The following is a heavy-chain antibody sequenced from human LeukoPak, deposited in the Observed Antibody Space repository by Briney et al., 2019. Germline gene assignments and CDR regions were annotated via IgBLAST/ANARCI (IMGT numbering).Heavy chain of an antibody. V-gene: IGHV3-30*18. J-gene: IGHJ4*02. D-gene: IGHD3-22*01. CDR1: GFTLSSYG. CDR2: ISYDGSNK. Sequence: GGSLRLSCAASGFTLSSYGMHWVRQAPGKGLEWVAVISYDGSNKYYADSVKGRFTISRDNSKNTLYLQMNSLRAEDTAVYYCAKDQSAYYYDSSGYYRGPFDYWGQGTLVTVSS. CDR3: AKDQSAYYYDSSGYYRGPFDY.